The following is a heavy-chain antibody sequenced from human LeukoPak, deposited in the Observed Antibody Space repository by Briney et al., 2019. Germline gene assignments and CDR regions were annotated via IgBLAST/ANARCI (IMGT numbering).Heavy chain of an antibody. CDR3: ASDLYSGSYHDAFDI. D-gene: IGHD1-26*01. CDR2: IYPGDSDT. J-gene: IGHJ3*02. Sequence: GESLKISCKGSGYSFTSYWIGWVRQMPGKGLECIGIIYPGDSDTRYSPSFQGQVTISADKSISTAYLQWSSLKASDTAMYYCASDLYSGSYHDAFDIWGQGTMVTVSS. CDR1: GYSFTSYW. V-gene: IGHV5-51*01.